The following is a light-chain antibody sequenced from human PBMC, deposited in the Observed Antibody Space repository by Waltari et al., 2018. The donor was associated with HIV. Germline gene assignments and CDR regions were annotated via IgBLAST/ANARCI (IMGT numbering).Light chain of an antibody. Sequence: DLQMSQSPSSLSASVRHRCTLSCRARQAIGANLNWYTVKWGDAPKLLLYGVSTLNSGVSSRFSGGGSGTNFTLTISSLQPGDSATYYCQQTYSVPRTFGRGTRVEI. J-gene: IGKJ1*01. CDR3: QQTYSVPRT. CDR1: QAIGAN. CDR2: GVS. V-gene: IGKV1-39*01.